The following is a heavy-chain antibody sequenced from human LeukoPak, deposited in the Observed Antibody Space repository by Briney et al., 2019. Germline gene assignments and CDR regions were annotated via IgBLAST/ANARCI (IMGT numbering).Heavy chain of an antibody. D-gene: IGHD1-26*01. CDR2: IDTSGST. V-gene: IGHV4-4*09. J-gene: IGHJ5*02. CDR1: GASIITYY. CDR3: ATTTKLAWFDP. Sequence: PSETLSLTCTVSGASIITYYWSWIRQPPGKGLEWIGYIDTSGSTNSNPSLKSRVTISVDASKNQFSLKLISVTAADTAVYYCATTTKLAWFDPWGQGTLVTVSS.